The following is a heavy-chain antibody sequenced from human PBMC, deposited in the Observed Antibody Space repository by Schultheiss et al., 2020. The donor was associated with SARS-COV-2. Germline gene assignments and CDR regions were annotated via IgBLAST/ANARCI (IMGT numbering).Heavy chain of an antibody. V-gene: IGHV3-48*01. CDR3: ARHSYGTIDY. J-gene: IGHJ4*02. Sequence: GGSLRLSCAASGFTFSSYAMSWVRQAPGKGLEWVSYINSGSSTIHYADSVKGRFTISRDNSKNTLYLQMNSLRAEDTAVYYCARHSYGTIDYWGQGTLVTVSS. CDR1: GFTFSSYA. CDR2: INSGSSTI. D-gene: IGHD5-18*01.